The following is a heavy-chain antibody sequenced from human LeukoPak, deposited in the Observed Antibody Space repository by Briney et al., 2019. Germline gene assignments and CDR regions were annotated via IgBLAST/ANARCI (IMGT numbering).Heavy chain of an antibody. CDR3: AQDHYDFWSGYYRHDAFDI. J-gene: IGHJ3*02. Sequence: SETLSLTCAVYGGSFSGYYWSWIRQPPGKGLEWIGEINHSGSTNYNPSLKSRVTISADTSKNQFSLKLSSVTAADTAVYYCAQDHYDFWSGYYRHDAFDIWGQGTMVTVSS. CDR1: GGSFSGYY. D-gene: IGHD3-3*01. CDR2: INHSGST. V-gene: IGHV4-34*01.